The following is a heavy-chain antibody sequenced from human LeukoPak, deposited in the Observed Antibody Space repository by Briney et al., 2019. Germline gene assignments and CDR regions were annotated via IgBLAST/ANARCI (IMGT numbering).Heavy chain of an antibody. CDR2: ITYSGST. V-gene: IGHV4-59*01. CDR1: GGSMSNYY. J-gene: IGHJ6*02. CDR3: ARDYYAVGV. Sequence: SETLSLTCTVSGGSMSNYYWTWIRQPPGKGLEWIGFITYSGSTNYNPSLKSRVTMSVDKSNNQFSLRLSSVTALDTAVYYCARDYYAVGVWGQGTAVTVSS.